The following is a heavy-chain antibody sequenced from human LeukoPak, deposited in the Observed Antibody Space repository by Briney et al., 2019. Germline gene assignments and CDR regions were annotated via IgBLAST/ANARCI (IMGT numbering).Heavy chain of an antibody. J-gene: IGHJ4*02. CDR1: GSTFGNYY. V-gene: IGHV3-74*01. CDR2: LASDESNK. CDR3: ARDAGWGRLDS. Sequence: PGGSLRLSCAASGSTFGNYYMSWVRQAPGKGLMWVSRLASDESNKIYADSVKGRFTISRDNAKNTLYLQMNSLRVEDTGIYYCARDAGWGRLDSWGQGALVTVSS. D-gene: IGHD3-16*01.